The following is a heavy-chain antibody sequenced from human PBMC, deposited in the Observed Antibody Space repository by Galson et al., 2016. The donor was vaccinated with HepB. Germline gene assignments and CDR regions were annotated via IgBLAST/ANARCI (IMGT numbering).Heavy chain of an antibody. V-gene: IGHV3-48*02. Sequence: SLRLSCAASAFSFSSYSMNWVRQAPGKGLEWISYISSTRTITYYADSVKGRFTISRDNAKNSLYLQMDSLRDDDTAVYYCARKSPFGPFAYWGHGTLVSVSS. J-gene: IGHJ4*01. CDR1: AFSFSSYS. CDR2: ISSTRTIT. CDR3: ARKSPFGPFAY. D-gene: IGHD2/OR15-2a*01.